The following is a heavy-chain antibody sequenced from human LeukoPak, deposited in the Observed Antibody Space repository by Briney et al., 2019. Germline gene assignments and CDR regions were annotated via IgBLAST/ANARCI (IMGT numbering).Heavy chain of an antibody. J-gene: IGHJ6*02. CDR3: ARGRGPYSSGWYGYYYYGMDV. Sequence: GASVKVSCKASGYTFTGYYMHRVRQAPGQGLEWMGWINPNSGGTNYAQKFQGRVTMTRDTSISTAYMELSRLRSDDTAVYYCARGRGPYSSGWYGYYYYGMDVWGQGTTVTVSS. D-gene: IGHD6-19*01. V-gene: IGHV1-2*02. CDR2: INPNSGGT. CDR1: GYTFTGYY.